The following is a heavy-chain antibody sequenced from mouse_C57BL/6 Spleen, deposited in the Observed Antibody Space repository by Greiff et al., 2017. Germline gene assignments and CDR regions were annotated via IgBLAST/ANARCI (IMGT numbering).Heavy chain of an antibody. Sequence: EVKLVESGGGLVQPGGSLKLSCAASGFTFSDYGMAWVRQAPRKGPEWVAFISNLAYSIYYADTVTGRFTISRENAKNTLYLEMSSLRSEDTAMYYCARQGYYGSSYGGAMDYWGQGTSVTVSS. J-gene: IGHJ4*01. CDR2: ISNLAYSI. D-gene: IGHD1-1*01. CDR1: GFTFSDYG. CDR3: ARQGYYGSSYGGAMDY. V-gene: IGHV5-15*01.